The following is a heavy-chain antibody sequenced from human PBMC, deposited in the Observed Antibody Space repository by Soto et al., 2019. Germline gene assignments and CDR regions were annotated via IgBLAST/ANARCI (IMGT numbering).Heavy chain of an antibody. V-gene: IGHV3-11*01. CDR1: GFTFSDSY. J-gene: IGHJ6*02. CDR2: ITFSGNTV. Sequence: GGSLRLSCAASGFTFSDSYMSWIRQAPRKGLEWISYITFSGNTVYYADSLKGRFTISRDNAKNSLYLQMNRLRAEDTAVYYCARVSWREKYGMDVWGQGTTVTVSS. CDR3: ARVSWREKYGMDV.